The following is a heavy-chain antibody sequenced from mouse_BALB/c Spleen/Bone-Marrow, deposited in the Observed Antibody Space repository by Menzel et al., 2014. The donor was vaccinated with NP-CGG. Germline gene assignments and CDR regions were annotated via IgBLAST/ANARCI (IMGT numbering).Heavy chain of an antibody. D-gene: IGHD2-1*01. J-gene: IGHJ2*01. V-gene: IGHV3-8*02. CDR2: ISYSGST. Sequence: DVMLVESGPSLVKPSQTLSLTCSVTGDSVTSGYWNWIRKFPGNKLEYMGYISYSGSTYYNPSLKSRISITRDTSKNQYYLQLNSVTTEDTATYYCARSRDYYGNSLDYWGQGTTLTVSS. CDR3: ARSRDYYGNSLDY. CDR1: GDSVTSGY.